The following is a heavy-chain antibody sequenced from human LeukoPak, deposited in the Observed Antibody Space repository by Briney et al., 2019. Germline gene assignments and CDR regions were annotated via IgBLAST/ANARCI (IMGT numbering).Heavy chain of an antibody. J-gene: IGHJ4*02. CDR2: LSGSGGST. CDR1: GITLSNYG. V-gene: IGHV3-23*01. CDR3: AKRGVVIRVILVGFHKEAYYFDS. Sequence: GGSLRLSCAVSGITLSNYGMTWVRQAPGKGLEWVAGLSGSGGSTNYADSVKGRFAISRDNAKNTLYLQMNSLRAEDTAVYFCAKRGVVIRVILVGFHKEAYYFDSWGQGVLVTVSS. D-gene: IGHD3-22*01.